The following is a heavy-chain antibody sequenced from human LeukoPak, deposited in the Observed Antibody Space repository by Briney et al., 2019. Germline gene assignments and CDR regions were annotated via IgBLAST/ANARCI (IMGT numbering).Heavy chain of an antibody. CDR3: AREHSASALDY. D-gene: IGHD1-26*01. Sequence: RASVKVFCKASGYIFSSYYMHWVRQAPGQGLEWMGIINPRGDSTTYAQKFQGRLTMTKDMSTSALYMELSSLRSEDTAVYYCAREHSASALDYWGQGTLVTVSS. J-gene: IGHJ4*02. CDR2: INPRGDST. V-gene: IGHV1-46*01. CDR1: GYIFSSYY.